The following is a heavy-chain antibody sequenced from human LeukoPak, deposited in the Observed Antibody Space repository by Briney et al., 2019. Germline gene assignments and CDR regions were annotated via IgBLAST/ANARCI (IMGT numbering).Heavy chain of an antibody. D-gene: IGHD6-25*01. CDR1: GGSISSYY. J-gene: IGHJ4*02. V-gene: IGHV4-59*08. Sequence: PSETLSLTCTVSGGSISSYYWSWIRQPPGKGLEWIGYIYYSGSTNYNPSLKSRVTISVDTSKNQFSLGLNSVTAADTAMYYCAKSGGSGLIDYWGQGTLVTVSS. CDR2: IYYSGST. CDR3: AKSGGSGLIDY.